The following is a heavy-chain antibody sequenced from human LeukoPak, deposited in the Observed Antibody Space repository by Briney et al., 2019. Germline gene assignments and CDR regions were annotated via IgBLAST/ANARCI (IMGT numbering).Heavy chain of an antibody. V-gene: IGHV3-53*01. J-gene: IGHJ6*03. CDR1: GFTVSSNY. CDR3: ARDVIAAPPGIYYYYYMDV. CDR2: IYSGGST. Sequence: GGSLRLSCAASGFTVSSNYMSWVRQAPGKGLEWVSVIYSGGSTYYADSVKGRFTISRDNSKNTLYLQMNSLRAEDTAVYYCARDVIAAPPGIYYYYYMDVWGKGTTVTDSS. D-gene: IGHD6-6*01.